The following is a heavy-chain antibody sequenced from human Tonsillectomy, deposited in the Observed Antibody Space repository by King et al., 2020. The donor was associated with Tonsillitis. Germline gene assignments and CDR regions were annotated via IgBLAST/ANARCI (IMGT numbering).Heavy chain of an antibody. CDR1: GYTFTGYY. CDR2: INPNRGGT. CDR3: ARARGGSYLFAY. J-gene: IGHJ4*02. D-gene: IGHD1-26*01. Sequence: QLVQSGAEVKKPGASVKVSCKASGYTFTGYYIHWVRQAPGQGLEWMGWINPNRGGTDYAQKFQGRVTMTRDTFITTAYMDLSRLRSDDTALYYCARARGGSYLFAYWGQGTLVTVSS. V-gene: IGHV1-2*02.